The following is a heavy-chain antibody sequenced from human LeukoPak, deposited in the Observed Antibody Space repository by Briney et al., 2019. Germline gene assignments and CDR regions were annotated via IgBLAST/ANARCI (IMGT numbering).Heavy chain of an antibody. Sequence: PGGSLRLSCAPSGFTFSSYAMSWVRQAPGKGLEWVSAISGSGSSTYYADSVKGRFTISRDNSKNTLYLQMNSLRAEDTAVYYCAKDGGYDSSGYYRHYFDYWGQGTLVTVSS. CDR1: GFTFSSYA. V-gene: IGHV3-23*01. CDR2: ISGSGSST. D-gene: IGHD3-22*01. CDR3: AKDGGYDSSGYYRHYFDY. J-gene: IGHJ4*02.